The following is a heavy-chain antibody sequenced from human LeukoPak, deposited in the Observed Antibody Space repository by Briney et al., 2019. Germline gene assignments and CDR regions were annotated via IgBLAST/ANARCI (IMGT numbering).Heavy chain of an antibody. J-gene: IGHJ4*02. CDR1: GFILSPYS. CDR2: ISYDGNNK. Sequence: GGSLRLSCAASGFILSPYSMHWVRQAPGKGLEWVAVISYDGNNKHYVDSVKGRFTISRDNSKNTVYLQMNSLRAEDTAVYYCARDLSSGYSGNYGAFEYWGQGTLVIVSS. V-gene: IGHV3-30-3*01. D-gene: IGHD1-26*01. CDR3: ARDLSSGYSGNYGAFEY.